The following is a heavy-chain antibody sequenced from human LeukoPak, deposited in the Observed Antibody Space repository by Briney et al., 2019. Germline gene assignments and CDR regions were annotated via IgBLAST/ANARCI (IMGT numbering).Heavy chain of an antibody. D-gene: IGHD2-2*01. Sequence: ASVKVSCKVSGYTLTELSMHWVRQAPGKGLEWMGGFDPEDGETIYAQKFQGRVTMTEDTSTDTAYMGLSSLRSEDTAVYYCATPSVRCSSTSCYAVDYYYYGMDVWGQGTTVTVSS. CDR2: FDPEDGET. CDR3: ATPSVRCSSTSCYAVDYYYYGMDV. CDR1: GYTLTELS. J-gene: IGHJ6*02. V-gene: IGHV1-24*01.